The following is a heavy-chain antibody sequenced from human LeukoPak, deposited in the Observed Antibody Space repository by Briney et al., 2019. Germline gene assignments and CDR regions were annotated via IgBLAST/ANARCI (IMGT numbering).Heavy chain of an antibody. CDR3: TTALYGSGSQGYFQH. CDR2: VKSKSGGCTT. V-gene: IGHV3-15*01. Sequence: PGGSLRLSCTASGFIFSNAWMSWVRQAPGKGLEWVGRVKSKSGGCTTDYAAPVKGKFTIAREDSRKKVDVQMNSLKTEDTAVYYCTTALYGSGSQGYFQHWGQGTLVTVSS. CDR1: GFIFSNAW. J-gene: IGHJ1*01. D-gene: IGHD3-10*01.